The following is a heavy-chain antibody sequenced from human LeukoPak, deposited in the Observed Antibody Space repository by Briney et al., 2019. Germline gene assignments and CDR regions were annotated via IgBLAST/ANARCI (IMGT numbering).Heavy chain of an antibody. CDR1: GYTFTGYY. D-gene: IGHD3-10*01. CDR2: IYPNSGGT. CDR3: AREAYDSGSFRTDYYMDV. Sequence: ASVKVSCKASGYTFTGYYMHWVRQAPGQGLEWMGWIYPNSGGTNYAQKFQGRVTVTRDTSISTAYMELSRLRSDDTAVYYCAREAYDSGSFRTDYYMDVWGKGTTVTISS. V-gene: IGHV1-2*02. J-gene: IGHJ6*03.